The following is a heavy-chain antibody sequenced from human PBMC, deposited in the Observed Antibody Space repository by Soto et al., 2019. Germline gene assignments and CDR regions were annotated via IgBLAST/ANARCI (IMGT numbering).Heavy chain of an antibody. CDR1: GGSFSGYY. CDR2: INHSGST. Sequence: PSETLSLTCVVYGGSFSGYYWSWIRQPPGKGLEWIGEINHSGSTNYNPSLKSRVTISVDTSKNQFSLKLSSVTAADTAVYYCARADYGDAIYYFDYWGQGTLVTVSS. CDR3: ARADYGDAIYYFDY. J-gene: IGHJ4*02. V-gene: IGHV4-34*01. D-gene: IGHD4-17*01.